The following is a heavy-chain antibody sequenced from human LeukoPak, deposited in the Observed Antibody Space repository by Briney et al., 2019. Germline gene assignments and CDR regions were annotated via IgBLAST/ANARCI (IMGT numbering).Heavy chain of an antibody. CDR2: ISSSGSYT. CDR1: GGSISSSNYY. CDR3: ARTIGRGPGGHFDY. J-gene: IGHJ4*02. D-gene: IGHD3-9*01. Sequence: LSLTCTVSGGSISSSNYYWGWIRQPPGKGLEWVSYISSSGSYTNYADSVKGRFTISRDNAKNSLFLQMNSLRAEDTAVYYCARTIGRGPGGHFDYWGQGTLVTVSS. V-gene: IGHV3-11*03.